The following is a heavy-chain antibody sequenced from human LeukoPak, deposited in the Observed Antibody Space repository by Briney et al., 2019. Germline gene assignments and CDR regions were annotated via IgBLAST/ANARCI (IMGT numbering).Heavy chain of an antibody. D-gene: IGHD3-22*01. V-gene: IGHV4-38-2*02. CDR2: IYHSGST. J-gene: IGHJ5*02. Sequence: SETLSLTCTVSGYSISSGYYWGWIRHPPGKGLEWIGSIYHSGSTYYNPSLKSRVTISVDTSKNQFSLKLSSVTAADTAVYYCARVNYYDSSGLGPWGQGTLVTVSS. CDR3: ARVNYYDSSGLGP. CDR1: GYSISSGYY.